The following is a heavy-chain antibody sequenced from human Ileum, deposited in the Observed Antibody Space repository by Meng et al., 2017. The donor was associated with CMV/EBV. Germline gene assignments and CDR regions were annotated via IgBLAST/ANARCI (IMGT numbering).Heavy chain of an antibody. Sequence: SETLSLTCAVHGGSFGGYHWSWIRQPPGKGLEWIGYIYYSGSTNYNPSLKSRVTISVDTSKNQFSLKLSSVTAADTAVYYCARGPGSRHYFDYWGQGTLVTVSS. J-gene: IGHJ4*02. CDR1: GGSFGGYH. V-gene: IGHV4-59*01. CDR2: IYYSGST. D-gene: IGHD1-14*01. CDR3: ARGPGSRHYFDY.